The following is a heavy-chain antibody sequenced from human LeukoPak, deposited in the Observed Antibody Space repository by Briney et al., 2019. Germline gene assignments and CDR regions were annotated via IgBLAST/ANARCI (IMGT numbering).Heavy chain of an antibody. Sequence: ASVKVSCKVSGGTFSSYAISWVRQAPGQGLEWMGGIIPIFGTANYAQKFQGRVTITTDESTSTAYMELSSLRSEDTAVYYCARGYHGSGSYFDYWGQGTLVTVSS. J-gene: IGHJ4*02. V-gene: IGHV1-69*05. CDR3: ARGYHGSGSYFDY. CDR1: GGTFSSYA. CDR2: IIPIFGTA. D-gene: IGHD3-10*01.